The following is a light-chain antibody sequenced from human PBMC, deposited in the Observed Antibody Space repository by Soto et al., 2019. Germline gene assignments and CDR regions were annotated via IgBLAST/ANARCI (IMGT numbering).Light chain of an antibody. CDR2: STN. CDR3: AAWDDRLTGWV. Sequence: QSVVTQPPSASGTPGQRVTISCSGSSSNIESNTVNWYQQLPGTAPKLLIYSTNQRPSGVPDRFSGSKSGTSASLAISGLQSEDEADYYCAAWDDRLTGWVFGGGTKLTVL. CDR1: SSNIESNT. J-gene: IGLJ3*02. V-gene: IGLV1-44*01.